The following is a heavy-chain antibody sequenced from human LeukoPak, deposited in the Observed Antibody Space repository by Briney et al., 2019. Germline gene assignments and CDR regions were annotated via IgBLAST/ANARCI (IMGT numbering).Heavy chain of an antibody. J-gene: IGHJ4*02. Sequence: GGSLRLSCAASGFTVSSNYMSWVRQAPGKGLEWVSVIYSGGSTYYADSVKGRFTISRDNSKNTLYLQMNSLRAEDTAVYYCARGDLGAALDYWGQGTLVTVSS. D-gene: IGHD1-26*01. CDR2: IYSGGST. CDR1: GFTVSSNY. CDR3: ARGDLGAALDY. V-gene: IGHV3-53*01.